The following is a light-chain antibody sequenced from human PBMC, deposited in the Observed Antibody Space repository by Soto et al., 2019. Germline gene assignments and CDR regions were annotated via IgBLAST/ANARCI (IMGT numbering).Light chain of an antibody. Sequence: DIVMTQSPLSLPVTPGEPASISCRSSQSLLHSNGYNYLDWYLQRPGQSPQLLIYLGSNRASGVPDRFSGSASGRDFTLKISRVEAEDVGVYYCMQALQNQWTFGQGTKVEIK. CDR2: LGS. CDR1: QSLLHSNGYNY. CDR3: MQALQNQWT. V-gene: IGKV2-28*01. J-gene: IGKJ1*01.